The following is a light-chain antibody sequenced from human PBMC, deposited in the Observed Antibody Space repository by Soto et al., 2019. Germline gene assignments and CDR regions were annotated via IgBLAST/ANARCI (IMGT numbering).Light chain of an antibody. CDR1: QSVSYN. V-gene: IGKV3-15*01. CDR3: QQYKKWPPLT. Sequence: EIVMTQSPATLSVSPGERATLSCRASQSVSYNLAWYQQKPGQGPRLLIYGAFTRATGIPARFRGSGSGTEFNLPTSSLPSEDFAAYYCQQYKKWPPLTFGGGTKVEIK. CDR2: GAF. J-gene: IGKJ4*01.